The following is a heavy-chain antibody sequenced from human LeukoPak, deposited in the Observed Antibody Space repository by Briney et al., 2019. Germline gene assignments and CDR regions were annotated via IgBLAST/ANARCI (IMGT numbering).Heavy chain of an antibody. CDR3: AKESVYYHDSRGYYSGKYYFDY. D-gene: IGHD3-22*01. Sequence: GGSLRLSCAASGFTFSSYGMHWVRQAPGKGLEWVAFIRYDGSNKYYADSVKGRFTISRDNSKNTLYLQMNSLRGEDTAVYYCAKESVYYHDSRGYYSGKYYFDYWGQGTLVTVSS. CDR1: GFTFSSYG. CDR2: IRYDGSNK. V-gene: IGHV3-30*02. J-gene: IGHJ4*02.